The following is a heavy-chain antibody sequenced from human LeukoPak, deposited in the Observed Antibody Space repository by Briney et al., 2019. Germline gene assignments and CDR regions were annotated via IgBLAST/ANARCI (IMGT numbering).Heavy chain of an antibody. Sequence: SETLSLTCTVSGGSVSSGSYYWSWIRQPPGKGLEWIGYIYYSGSTNYNPSLKSRVTISVDTSKNQFSLKLSSVTAADTAVYYCVRVPTYYYDSSGYSAPNDYWGQGTLVTVSS. CDR2: IYYSGST. CDR1: GGSVSSGSYY. D-gene: IGHD3-22*01. J-gene: IGHJ4*02. CDR3: VRVPTYYYDSSGYSAPNDY. V-gene: IGHV4-61*01.